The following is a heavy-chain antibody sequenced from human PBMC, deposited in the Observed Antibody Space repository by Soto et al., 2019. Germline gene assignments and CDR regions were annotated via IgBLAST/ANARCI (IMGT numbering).Heavy chain of an antibody. V-gene: IGHV2-5*02. D-gene: IGHD6-13*01. CDR2: IYWDDDK. CDR1: GFSLSTSGVG. Sequence: SGPTLVNPKQTLTLTCTFSGFSLSTSGVGVGWIRQPPGKALEWLALIYWDDDKRYSPSLKSRLTITRDTSKNQVVLTMTNMDPVDXATYYCAHTPSIAALVYWGQGTLVTVSS. CDR3: AHTPSIAALVY. J-gene: IGHJ4*02.